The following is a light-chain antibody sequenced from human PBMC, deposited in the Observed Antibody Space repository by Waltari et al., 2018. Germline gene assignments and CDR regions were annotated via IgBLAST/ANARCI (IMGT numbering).Light chain of an antibody. CDR1: QSVLYSSNNKND. J-gene: IGKJ2*01. Sequence: DIVMTQSPDSLAVSLGQRATINCKSSQSVLYSSNNKNDLSWDQPKPGQPPKLLISWASTRGAWVPDRFIGSGSGIDFTLTISSLQAEDVAVYYCQQYYSTPYTFGQGTKLEIK. CDR3: QQYYSTPYT. V-gene: IGKV4-1*01. CDR2: WAS.